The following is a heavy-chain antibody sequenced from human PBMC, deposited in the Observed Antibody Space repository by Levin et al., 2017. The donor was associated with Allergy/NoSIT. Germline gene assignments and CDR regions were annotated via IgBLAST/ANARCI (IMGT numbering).Heavy chain of an antibody. V-gene: IGHV4-59*01. D-gene: IGHD6-13*01. J-gene: IGHJ6*02. Sequence: GSLRLSCTVSGGSISSYYWSWIRQPPGKGLEWIGYIYYSGSTNYNPSLKSRVTISVDTSKNQFSLKLSSVTAADTAVYYCARVAIAAAGPDRRVYYDYGMDVWGQGTTVTVSS. CDR1: GGSISSYY. CDR2: IYYSGST. CDR3: ARVAIAAAGPDRRVYYDYGMDV.